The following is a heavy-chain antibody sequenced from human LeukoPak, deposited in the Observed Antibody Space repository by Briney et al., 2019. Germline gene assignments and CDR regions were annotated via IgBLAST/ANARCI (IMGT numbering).Heavy chain of an antibody. CDR1: GDSVSRNSAA. Sequence: SQTLSLTFAISGDSVSRNSAAWNCLRQSPSRGLEWLGSTYYRSKWYNDYAVSVKSRITINPDTSKNQFSLQLNSVTPEDTAVYYCARDSSGWTEEYWFDPWGQGALVTVSS. CDR2: TYYRSKWYN. D-gene: IGHD6-19*01. J-gene: IGHJ5*02. CDR3: ARDSSGWTEEYWFDP. V-gene: IGHV6-1*01.